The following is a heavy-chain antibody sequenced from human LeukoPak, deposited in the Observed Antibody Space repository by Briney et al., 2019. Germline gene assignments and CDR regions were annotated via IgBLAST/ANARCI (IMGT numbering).Heavy chain of an antibody. CDR2: ININTRNP. Sequence: ASVKVSCKASGYTFTRHAMNWVRQAPGQGLEWMGWININTRNPTYAQGFTGRFVFSLDTSINTAYLQINSLKPEDTAVYYCARGGSMGVVWGQGTLVTVSS. J-gene: IGHJ4*02. V-gene: IGHV7-4-1*02. CDR1: GYTFTRHA. D-gene: IGHD2-15*01. CDR3: ARGGSMGVV.